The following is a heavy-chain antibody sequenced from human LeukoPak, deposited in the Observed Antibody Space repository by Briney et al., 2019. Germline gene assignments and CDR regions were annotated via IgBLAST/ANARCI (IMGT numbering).Heavy chain of an antibody. CDR3: ARWVYGDIVAPSANWFDP. Sequence: ASVKVSCKASGYTFTSYGISWVRQAPGQGLEWMGWISAYNGNTNYAQKLQGRVTMTTDTSTSTAYMELRSLRSDDTAVYYCARWVYGDIVAPSANWFDPWGQGTLVTVSS. D-gene: IGHD5-12*01. V-gene: IGHV1-18*01. J-gene: IGHJ5*02. CDR2: ISAYNGNT. CDR1: GYTFTSYG.